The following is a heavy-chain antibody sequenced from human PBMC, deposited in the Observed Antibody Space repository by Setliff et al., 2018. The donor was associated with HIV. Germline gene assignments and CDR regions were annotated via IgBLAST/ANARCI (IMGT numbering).Heavy chain of an antibody. V-gene: IGHV4-39*07. J-gene: IGHJ4*02. D-gene: IGHD5-12*01. Sequence: ETLSLTCTVSGGSISSSSYYWGWIRQPPGKGLEWIGSIYYSGSTYYNPSLKSRVTISVDTSKNQFSLKLSSVTAADTAVYYCARDQGRDGYKHFDYWDQGTLVTVSS. CDR3: ARDQGRDGYKHFDY. CDR2: IYYSGST. CDR1: GGSISSSSYY.